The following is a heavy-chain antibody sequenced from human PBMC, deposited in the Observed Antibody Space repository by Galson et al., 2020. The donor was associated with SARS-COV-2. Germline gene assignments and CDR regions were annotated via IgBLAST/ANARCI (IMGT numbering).Heavy chain of an antibody. CDR3: ASDGLGYCSSTSCYRAFDI. CDR2: INYSGST. V-gene: IGHV4-59*01. D-gene: IGHD2-2*02. Sequence: SETLSLTCTVSGGSISSYYWSWIRQPPGKGLEWIGNINYSGSTHYNPSLKSRVTISVDTSKNQFSLKLSAVTAADTAMYYCASDGLGYCSSTSCYRAFDIWGQGTMVIVSS. J-gene: IGHJ3*02. CDR1: GGSISSYY.